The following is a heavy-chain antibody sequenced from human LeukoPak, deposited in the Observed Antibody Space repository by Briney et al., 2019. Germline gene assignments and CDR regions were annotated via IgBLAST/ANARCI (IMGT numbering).Heavy chain of an antibody. D-gene: IGHD3-22*01. CDR2: IYHSGST. J-gene: IGHJ4*02. CDR3: ARPGYDSSGYYGSTIY. Sequence: PSEALSLTCTVSGSSISSGYYWGWIRQPPGKGLEWIGSIYHSGSTYYNPSLKSRVTISVDTSKNQFSLKLSSVTAADTAVYYCARPGYDSSGYYGSTIYWGQGTLVTVSS. V-gene: IGHV4-38-2*02. CDR1: GSSISSGYY.